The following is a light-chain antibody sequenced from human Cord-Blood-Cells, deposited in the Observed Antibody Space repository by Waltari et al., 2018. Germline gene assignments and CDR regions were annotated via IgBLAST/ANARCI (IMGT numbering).Light chain of an antibody. CDR3: QQYYSYPIT. J-gene: IGKJ5*01. V-gene: IGKV1-8*01. Sequence: AIRMTQSPSSFSASTGDGVTITCRASQGISSYLAWYQQKPGKAPKLLIYAASTLQSGVPSRFSGSGSGTDLTLTISCLQSEDFATYYCQQYYSYPITFGQGTRLEIK. CDR2: AAS. CDR1: QGISSY.